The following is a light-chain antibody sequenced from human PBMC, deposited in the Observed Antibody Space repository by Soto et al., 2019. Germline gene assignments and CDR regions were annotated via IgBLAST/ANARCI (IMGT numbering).Light chain of an antibody. CDR1: QSISSW. CDR2: KAS. J-gene: IGKJ1*01. CDR3: KQYHSYWT. V-gene: IGKV1-5*03. Sequence: DIQMTQSPSTLSASVGDRVTITCRASQSISSWLAWYQQKPGKAPKLLIYKASSLESGVPSRFSGSGSGTELTLTTSSLQPDDFATYYCKQYHSYWTFGQGTKVEIK.